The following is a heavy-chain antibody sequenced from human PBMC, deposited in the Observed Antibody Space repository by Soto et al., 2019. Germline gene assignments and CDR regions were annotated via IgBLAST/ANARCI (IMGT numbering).Heavy chain of an antibody. Sequence: PSETPSLTCAVSDFSISSGHYWGWIRQPPGKGLEWIGSIYHSGTTYNNPSLKSRVTMSVDKSKNQFSLKLSSVTAADTAVYYCARWRNDCSTTSCYHFDYWGQGTLVTVSS. CDR2: IYHSGTT. D-gene: IGHD2-2*01. V-gene: IGHV4-38-2*01. CDR1: DFSISSGHY. CDR3: ARWRNDCSTTSCYHFDY. J-gene: IGHJ4*02.